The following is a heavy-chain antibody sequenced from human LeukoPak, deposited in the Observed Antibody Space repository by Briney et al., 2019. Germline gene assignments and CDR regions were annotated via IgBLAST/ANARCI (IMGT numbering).Heavy chain of an antibody. CDR3: ARGLIGIVVVPAAINYYYYYYMDV. Sequence: SETLSLTCAVSGGSFSGYYWSWIRQPPGKGLEWIGEINHSGSTNYNPSLKSRVTISVDTSKNQFSVKLSSVTAADTAVYYCARGLIGIVVVPAAINYYYYYYMDVWGKGTTVTVSS. CDR1: GGSFSGYY. D-gene: IGHD2-2*01. V-gene: IGHV4-34*01. CDR2: INHSGST. J-gene: IGHJ6*03.